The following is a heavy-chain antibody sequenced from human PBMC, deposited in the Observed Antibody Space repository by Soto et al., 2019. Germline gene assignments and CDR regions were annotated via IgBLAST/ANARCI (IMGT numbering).Heavy chain of an antibody. CDR2: ISGSGGST. V-gene: IGHV3-23*01. CDR1: GFTFSSYA. J-gene: IGHJ6*02. Sequence: EVQLLESGGGLVQPGGSLRLSCAASGFTFSSYAMSWVRQAPGKGLEWVSAISGSGGSTYYADSVKGRFTISRDNSKNTLYLQMNSVRAEDTAVYYCAIITYYYYGMDVWGQGTTVTVSS. CDR3: AIITYYYYGMDV. D-gene: IGHD1-20*01.